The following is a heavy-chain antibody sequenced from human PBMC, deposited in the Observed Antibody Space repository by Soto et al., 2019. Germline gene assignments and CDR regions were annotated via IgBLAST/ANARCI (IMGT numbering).Heavy chain of an antibody. J-gene: IGHJ4*02. CDR2: ISSSGSTI. V-gene: IGHV3-11*01. CDR3: AGVGDYPDPFDY. Sequence: QVQLVESGGGLVKPGGSLRLSCAASGFTFSDYYMSWIRQAPGKGLEWVSYISSSGSTIYYADSVKGRFTISRDNAKNSLYTEMNRLRTEDTAVYLCAGVGDYPDPFDYWGQGTLVTVSS. D-gene: IGHD3-3*01. CDR1: GFTFSDYY.